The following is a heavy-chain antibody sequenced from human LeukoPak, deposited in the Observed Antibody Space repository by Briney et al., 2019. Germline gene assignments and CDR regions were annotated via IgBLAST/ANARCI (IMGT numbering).Heavy chain of an antibody. J-gene: IGHJ3*02. CDR1: GGSIRSSSYY. CDR3: ASASTMIVVVTIPDAFDI. D-gene: IGHD3-22*01. V-gene: IGHV4-39*01. CDR2: IYYSGST. Sequence: PSETLSLTCTVSGGSIRSSSYYWGWIRQPPGKGLEWIGNIYYSGSTYYNPSLKSRVTISLDTSKNQSSLKLSSVTAADTAVYYCASASTMIVVVTIPDAFDIWGQGTMVTVSS.